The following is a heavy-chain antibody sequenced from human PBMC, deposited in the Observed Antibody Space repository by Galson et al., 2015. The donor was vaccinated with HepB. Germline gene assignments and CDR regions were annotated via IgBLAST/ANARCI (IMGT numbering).Heavy chain of an antibody. CDR1: GGSFSGYY. Sequence: ETLSLTCAVYGGSFSGYYWNWIRQSPGKGLEWIGEINHGGSTKYNPSLKSRVTISGDPSKNRFSLKLRSVTAADTAVYYCMRGARSGIRGEAYWGQGTLVIVSS. CDR2: INHGGST. V-gene: IGHV4-34*01. J-gene: IGHJ4*02. CDR3: MRGARSGIRGEAY. D-gene: IGHD3-10*01.